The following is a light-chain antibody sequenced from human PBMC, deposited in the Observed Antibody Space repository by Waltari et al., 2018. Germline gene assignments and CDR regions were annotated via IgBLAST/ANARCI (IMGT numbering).Light chain of an antibody. V-gene: IGLV2-8*01. Sequence: QSALTQPPSASGSPGQSVTISCTGTSSDVGRYNYVSCYQQHPGKAPNRLIYAVSKRPSGVPARLSGSKSGNTASLTVSGLQAEDEADYYCSSYAGSNNVVFGGGTKLTVL. CDR1: SSDVGRYNY. CDR2: AVS. CDR3: SSYAGSNNVV. J-gene: IGLJ2*01.